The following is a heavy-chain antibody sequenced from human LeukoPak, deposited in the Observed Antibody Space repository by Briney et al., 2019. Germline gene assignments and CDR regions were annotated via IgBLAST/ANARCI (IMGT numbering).Heavy chain of an antibody. CDR1: GFTFSSYS. J-gene: IGHJ4*02. V-gene: IGHV3-21*01. D-gene: IGHD3-3*01. CDR3: AKAGVAYYDFWSGYFYYFDY. CDR2: ISSSSSYI. Sequence: GGSLRLSCAASGFTFSSYSMNWVRQAPGKGLEWVSSISSSSSYIYYADSVKGRFTISRDNAKNSLYLQMNSLRAEDRAVYYCAKAGVAYYDFWSGYFYYFDYWGQGTLVTVSS.